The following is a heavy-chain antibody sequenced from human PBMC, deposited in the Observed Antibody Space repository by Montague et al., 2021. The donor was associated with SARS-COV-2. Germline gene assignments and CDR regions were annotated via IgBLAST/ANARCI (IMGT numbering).Heavy chain of an antibody. V-gene: IGHV4-31*03. Sequence: TLSLTCTVSGGSISSGGYYWSWIRQPPGKGLEWIGYIYYSGSTYYNPSLKSRATISVDTSKNQFSLKLSSVTAADTAVYYCARAGTITMIVVVIDAFDICSQGTMVTVSA. CDR1: GGSISSGGYY. CDR3: ARAGTITMIVVVIDAFDI. CDR2: IYYSGST. D-gene: IGHD3-22*01. J-gene: IGHJ3*02.